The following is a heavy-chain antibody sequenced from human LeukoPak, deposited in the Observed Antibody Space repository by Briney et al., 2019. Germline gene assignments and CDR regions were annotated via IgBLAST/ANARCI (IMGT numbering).Heavy chain of an antibody. CDR1: GFTFSNYA. Sequence: GGSLRLSCAASGFTFSNYAMHWVRQAPGKGLGWVAFIRNDGNEIYYADSVKGRFTISRDNSKNTLYLQMNSLRAEDTAIYYCAKDHYEFWSGNDYWGQGTLVTVSS. CDR3: AKDHYEFWSGNDY. J-gene: IGHJ4*02. CDR2: IRNDGNEI. V-gene: IGHV3-30*02. D-gene: IGHD3-3*01.